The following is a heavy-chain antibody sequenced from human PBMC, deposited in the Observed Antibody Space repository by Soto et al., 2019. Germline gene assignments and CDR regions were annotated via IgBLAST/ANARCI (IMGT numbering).Heavy chain of an antibody. Sequence: PSETLSLTCTVSGGSISSGDYYWSWIRQPPGKGLEWIGYIYYSGSTYYNPSLKSRVTISVDTSKNQFSLKLSSVTAADTAVYYCASRGTRLQFDSWGQGTLVTVSS. V-gene: IGHV4-30-4*01. J-gene: IGHJ4*02. D-gene: IGHD3-16*01. CDR1: GGSISSGDYY. CDR3: ASRGTRLQFDS. CDR2: IYYSGST.